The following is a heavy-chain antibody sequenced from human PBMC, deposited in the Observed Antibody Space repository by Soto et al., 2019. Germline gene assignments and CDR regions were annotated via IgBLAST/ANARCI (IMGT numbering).Heavy chain of an antibody. CDR2: SYSTGGT. Sequence: GGSLRLSCAASGFTLGKYTMGWVRQAPGKGLEWVAGSYSTGGTEYADSVKGRFTVSRDNSKNTLFLQMNSLGVEDTALYYCARDREPDGIWTFDSWGQGTLVTVSS. CDR3: ARDREPDGIWTFDS. CDR1: GFTLGKYT. D-gene: IGHD3-9*01. J-gene: IGHJ4*02. V-gene: IGHV3-53*01.